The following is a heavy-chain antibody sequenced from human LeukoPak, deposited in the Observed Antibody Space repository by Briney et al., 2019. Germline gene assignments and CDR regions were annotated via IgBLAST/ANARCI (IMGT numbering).Heavy chain of an antibody. Sequence: PGGSLRLSCAASGFTFSSYSMNWVRQAPGKGLEWVSSISSSSSYIYYADSVKGRFTISRDNAKNSLYLQMNSLRAEDTAVYYCARSRGLYSSYSELDYWGQGTLVTVSS. CDR2: ISSSSSYI. CDR3: ARSRGLYSSYSELDY. V-gene: IGHV3-21*01. D-gene: IGHD6-6*01. J-gene: IGHJ4*02. CDR1: GFTFSSYS.